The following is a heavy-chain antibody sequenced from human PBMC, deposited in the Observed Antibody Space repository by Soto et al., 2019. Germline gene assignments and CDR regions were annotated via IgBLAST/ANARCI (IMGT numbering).Heavy chain of an antibody. CDR1: GFTFSSYW. V-gene: IGHV3-7*01. CDR3: AREGGALYYYYGMDV. D-gene: IGHD4-17*01. J-gene: IGHJ6*02. CDR2: IKQDGSEK. Sequence: GGSLRLSCAASGFTFSSYWMSWVRQAPGKGLEWVANIKQDGSEKYYVDSVKGRFTISRDNAKNSLYLQMNSLRAEDTAVYYCAREGGALYYYYGMDVWGQGTTVTVSS.